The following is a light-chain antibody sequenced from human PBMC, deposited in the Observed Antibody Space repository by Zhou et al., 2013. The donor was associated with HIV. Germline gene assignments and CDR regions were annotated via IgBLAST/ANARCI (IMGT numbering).Light chain of an antibody. CDR3: QQYDTWPS. CDR2: ATS. Sequence: EIVLTQSPATLSLSPGVRATLSCRASQTVISPFVAWYQQKPGQAPRLLIYATSTRATGVPARFSGSGSGRDFTLTISGLQSEDFALYYCQQYDTWPSFGQGTKLQIK. J-gene: IGKJ2*01. CDR1: QTVISP. V-gene: IGKV3-15*01.